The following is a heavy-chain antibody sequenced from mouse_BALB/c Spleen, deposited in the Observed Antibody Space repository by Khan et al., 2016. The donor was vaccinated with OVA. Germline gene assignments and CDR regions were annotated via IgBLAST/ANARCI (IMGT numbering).Heavy chain of an antibody. D-gene: IGHD1-1*01. Sequence: VQLKQSGPGLLKPSQSLCLSCTVTGYSFTSDYAWYLIRQLPGNKLWIMAYITYSGSTSYNQSFRSRISITLDTSTNTFFLQLNSVTTEDTATYYCAGGRLLRRDPGSVDYWGQGTTLTVSS. V-gene: IGHV3-2*02. J-gene: IGHJ2*01. CDR3: AGGRLLRRDPGSVDY. CDR2: ITYSGST. CDR1: GYSFTSDYA.